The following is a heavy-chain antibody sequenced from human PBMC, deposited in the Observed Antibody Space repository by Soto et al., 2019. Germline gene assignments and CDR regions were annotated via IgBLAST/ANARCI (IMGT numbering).Heavy chain of an antibody. Sequence: GSLRLSCVASGFIFSNYAMSWVRQAPGKGLEWVSVISGGSSTINYADSVKGRFTVSRDNSKNTLYLQMTRLRAEDTAIYYCAKSEVTTGWRHYFDYWGLGTLVTVSS. J-gene: IGHJ4*02. CDR1: GFIFSNYA. CDR3: AKSEVTTGWRHYFDY. CDR2: ISGGSSTI. D-gene: IGHD4-17*01. V-gene: IGHV3-23*01.